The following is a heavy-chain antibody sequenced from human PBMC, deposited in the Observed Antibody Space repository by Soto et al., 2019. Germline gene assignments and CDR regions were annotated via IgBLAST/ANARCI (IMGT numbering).Heavy chain of an antibody. Sequence: EVQKLESGGGLVQSGGSLRLSCAASGLTFSAYPMSWVRQAPGKGLEWVSSISGSGDRTYYADSVKGRFTISRDNSKNTLYLQMNSLRVEDTAVYFCPFGWGGGHEGYWGQGTLVTVSS. CDR2: ISGSGDRT. CDR3: PFGWGGGHEGY. V-gene: IGHV3-23*01. D-gene: IGHD5-12*01. CDR1: GLTFSAYP. J-gene: IGHJ4*02.